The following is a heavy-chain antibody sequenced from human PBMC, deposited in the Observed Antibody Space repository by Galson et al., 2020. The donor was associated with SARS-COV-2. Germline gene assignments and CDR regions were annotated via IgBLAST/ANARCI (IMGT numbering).Heavy chain of an antibody. D-gene: IGHD5-18*01. Sequence: GGSLRLSCAASGFTFDDYAMHWVRQAPGKGLEWVSGISWNSGSIGYADSVKGRFTISRDNAKNSLYLQMNSLRAEDTALYYCAKGAGTWIQLWNDYWGQGTLVTVSS. CDR1: GFTFDDYA. CDR2: ISWNSGSI. J-gene: IGHJ4*02. CDR3: AKGAGTWIQLWNDY. V-gene: IGHV3-9*01.